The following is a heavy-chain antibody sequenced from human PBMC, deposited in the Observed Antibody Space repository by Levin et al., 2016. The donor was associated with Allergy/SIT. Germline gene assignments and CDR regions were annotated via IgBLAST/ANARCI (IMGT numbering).Heavy chain of an antibody. D-gene: IGHD3-10*01. CDR3: ARVGVNYYYYYMDV. V-gene: IGHV3-48*01. CDR2: ISSSSSTI. J-gene: IGHJ6*03. Sequence: VRQAPGKGLEWVSYISSSSSTIYYADSVKGRFTISRDNAKNSLYLQMNSLRAEDTAVYYCARVGVNYYYYYMDVWGKGTTVTVSS.